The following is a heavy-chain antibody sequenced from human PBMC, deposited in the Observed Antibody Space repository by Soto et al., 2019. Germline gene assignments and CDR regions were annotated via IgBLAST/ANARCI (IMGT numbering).Heavy chain of an antibody. J-gene: IGHJ4*02. V-gene: IGHV3-23*01. Sequence: SLRLFFPASGFTFSSYAMSWVRQAPGKGLDWVSAISGSGGSTYYADSVKGRLTIYRDNSKNTLYLQMNSLRAEDTAVYYCEKAARLTSYYDSWSGYIDYFDYWCQGNLVTVSS. CDR3: EKAARLTSYYDSWSGYIDYFDY. CDR2: ISGSGGST. D-gene: IGHD3-3*01. CDR1: GFTFSSYA.